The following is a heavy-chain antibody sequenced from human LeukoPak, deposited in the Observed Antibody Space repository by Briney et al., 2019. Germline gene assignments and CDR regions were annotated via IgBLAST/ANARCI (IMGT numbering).Heavy chain of an antibody. CDR2: IYYSGST. V-gene: IGHV4-59*12. D-gene: IGHD3-10*01. CDR3: ARESYGSGSYGMDV. CDR1: GGSISSYY. J-gene: IGHJ6*02. Sequence: SETLSLTCTVSGGSISSYYWSWIRQPPGKGLEWIGYIYYSGSTYYNPSLKSRVTISVDTSKNQFSLKLSSVTAADTAVYYCARESYGSGSYGMDVWGQGTTVTVSS.